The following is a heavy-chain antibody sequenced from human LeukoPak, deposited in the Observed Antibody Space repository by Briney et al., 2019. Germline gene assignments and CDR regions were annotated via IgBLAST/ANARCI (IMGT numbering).Heavy chain of an antibody. CDR2: IWYDGSNK. V-gene: IGHV3-33*01. CDR1: GFTFSSYG. Sequence: PGRSLRLSCAASGFTFSSYGMHWVRQAPGKGLEWVAVIWYDGSNKYYADSVKGRFTISRDNSKNTLYLQMNSLRAEDTAVYYCARGRHYYDSSGYCPFDYWGQGTLVTVSS. CDR3: ARGRHYYDSSGYCPFDY. D-gene: IGHD3-22*01. J-gene: IGHJ4*02.